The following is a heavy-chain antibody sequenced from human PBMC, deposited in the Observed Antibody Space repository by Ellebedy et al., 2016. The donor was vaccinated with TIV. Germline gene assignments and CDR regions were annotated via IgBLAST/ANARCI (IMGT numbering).Heavy chain of an antibody. CDR1: SDSISSAFFF. J-gene: IGHJ6*02. D-gene: IGHD1-26*01. Sequence: SETLSLXXTVSSDSISSAFFFWTWVRQHPEKGLEWIGYISYTGTPYSDPSLNSRVSLSLDTSRNQFSLRLSYVTAADTAVYYCARLRCSGSCSRGGGFDVWGQGTTVTVSS. V-gene: IGHV4-31*03. CDR2: ISYTGTP. CDR3: ARLRCSGSCSRGGGFDV.